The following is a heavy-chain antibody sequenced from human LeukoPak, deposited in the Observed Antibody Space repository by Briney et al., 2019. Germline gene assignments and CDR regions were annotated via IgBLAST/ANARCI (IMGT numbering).Heavy chain of an antibody. V-gene: IGHV3-11*01. CDR3: AREARGSGRVLDY. J-gene: IGHJ4*02. Sequence: GGSLRLSRAASGFSFSDFYMSWIRQAPGMGLEWISYIGTRSNPIYYADSVKGRFTISRDDAKNSLYLQMNSLRDEDTAVYFCAREARGSGRVLDYWGQGILVTVSS. CDR1: GFSFSDFY. D-gene: IGHD1-26*01. CDR2: IGTRSNPI.